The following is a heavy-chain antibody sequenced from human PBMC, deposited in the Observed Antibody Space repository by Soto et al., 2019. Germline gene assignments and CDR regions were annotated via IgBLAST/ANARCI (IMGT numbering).Heavy chain of an antibody. J-gene: IGHJ6*02. CDR2: IWYDGSNK. CDR3: ARELITIFGVVIKGGWYYYGMDV. Sequence: GGSLRLSCAASGFTFSSYGMHWVRQAPGKGLEWVAVIWYDGSNKYYADSVKGRFTISRDNSKNTLYLQMNSLRAEDTAVYYCARELITIFGVVIKGGWYYYGMDVWGQGTTVTVSS. CDR1: GFTFSSYG. D-gene: IGHD3-3*01. V-gene: IGHV3-33*01.